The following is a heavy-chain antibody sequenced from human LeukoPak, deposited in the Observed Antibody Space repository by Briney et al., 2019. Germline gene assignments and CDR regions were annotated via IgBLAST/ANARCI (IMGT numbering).Heavy chain of an antibody. D-gene: IGHD2/OR15-2a*01. CDR2: ISWNSGNI. V-gene: IGHV3-9*01. Sequence: HTGGSLRLSCAGSGFTFEDYAMHWVRQPPGKGLEWVSGISWNSGNIAYADFVGGRFTISRDKAKNSLSLQMNSLSDEDTAVYYCAKDAYGGATFFYYMDVWGKGTTVTVSS. CDR1: GFTFEDYA. CDR3: AKDAYGGATFFYYMDV. J-gene: IGHJ6*03.